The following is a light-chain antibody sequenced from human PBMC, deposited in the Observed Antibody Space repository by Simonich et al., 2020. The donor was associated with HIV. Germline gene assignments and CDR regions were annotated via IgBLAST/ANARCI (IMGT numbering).Light chain of an antibody. Sequence: DIVMTQSPLSLPVTPGEPASISCRCSQSLLSSNGYNYLDWYLQKPGQSPQLLIYLGSTRAAGVPDRLSGSGSGTDFTLKISRVEAEDVGVYYCMQVLQTPYTFGQGTKLEIK. CDR1: QSLLSSNGYNY. CDR2: LGS. J-gene: IGKJ2*01. V-gene: IGKV2-28*01. CDR3: MQVLQTPYT.